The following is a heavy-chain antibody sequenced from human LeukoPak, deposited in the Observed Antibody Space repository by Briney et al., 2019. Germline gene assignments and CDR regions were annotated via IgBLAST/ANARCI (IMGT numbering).Heavy chain of an antibody. V-gene: IGHV3-30*04. CDR3: VSFYETY. CDR1: GFTFSGYA. J-gene: IGHJ4*02. D-gene: IGHD2/OR15-2a*01. CDR2: VSFDGTNK. Sequence: GGSLRLSCAASGFTFSGYAMHWVRQAPGKGLEYMAGVSFDGTNKYYADSVKGRFTISRDNAKNTVYLQMNSLRAEDTAVYYCVSFYETYWGQGTLVTVSS.